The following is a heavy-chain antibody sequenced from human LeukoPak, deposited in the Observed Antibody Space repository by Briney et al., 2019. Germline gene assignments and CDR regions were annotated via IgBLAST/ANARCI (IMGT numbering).Heavy chain of an antibody. V-gene: IGHV1-18*01. D-gene: IGHD3-22*01. CDR3: AREDSSGYYFGSYYYGMDV. J-gene: IGHJ6*02. CDR2: ISAYNGNT. Sequence: ASVTVSCKASGYTFTSYGISWVRQAPGQGLEWMGWISAYNGNTNYAQKLQGRVTMTTDTSTSTAYMELRSLRSDDTAVYYCAREDSSGYYFGSYYYGMDVWGQGTTVTVSS. CDR1: GYTFTSYG.